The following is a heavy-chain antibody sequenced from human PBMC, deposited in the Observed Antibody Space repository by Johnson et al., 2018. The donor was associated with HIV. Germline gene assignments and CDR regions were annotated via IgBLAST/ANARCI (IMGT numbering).Heavy chain of an antibody. J-gene: IGHJ3*02. D-gene: IGHD4-23*01. CDR3: ARGRYGRMTTVAAAAFDI. CDR2: INSDGSST. CDR1: GFTFSRHR. V-gene: IGHV3-74*02. Sequence: MLLVESGGGLVQPGGSLRLSCEASGFTFSRHRMHWVRQAPGKGLVWVSRINSDGSSTVSADSVMGRFTISRDNAKNSLYLQMNSLRAEDTALYYCARGRYGRMTTVAAAAFDIWGQGTMVTVSS.